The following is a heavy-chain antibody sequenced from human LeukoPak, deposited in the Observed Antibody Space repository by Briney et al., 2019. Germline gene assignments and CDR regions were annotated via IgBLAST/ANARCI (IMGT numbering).Heavy chain of an antibody. Sequence: PGGSLRLSCAASGFTFSSYAMSWVRQAPGKGLEWVSAISSSADRTYYADSVKGRFTISRDNSRNTVYLQMNSLRAEDTAVYYCATYGSGSGTFFDSWGQGTLVTVSS. CDR1: GFTFSSYA. J-gene: IGHJ4*01. D-gene: IGHD3-10*01. CDR2: ISSSADRT. CDR3: ATYGSGSGTFFDS. V-gene: IGHV3-23*01.